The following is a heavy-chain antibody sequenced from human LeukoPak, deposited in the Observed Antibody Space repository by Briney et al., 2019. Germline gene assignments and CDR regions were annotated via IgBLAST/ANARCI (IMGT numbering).Heavy chain of an antibody. D-gene: IGHD3-3*01. CDR1: GYTFTSYG. CDR3: ARVPGSYDFWSGYYTGGYFDY. CDR2: ISAYNGNT. Sequence: GASVKVSCKASGYTFTSYGISWVRQAPGQGLEWMGWISAYNGNTNYAQKLQGRVTMTTDTSTSTAYMELRSLRSDDTAVYYCARVPGSYDFWSGYYTGGYFDYWGQGTLVTVSS. J-gene: IGHJ4*02. V-gene: IGHV1-18*01.